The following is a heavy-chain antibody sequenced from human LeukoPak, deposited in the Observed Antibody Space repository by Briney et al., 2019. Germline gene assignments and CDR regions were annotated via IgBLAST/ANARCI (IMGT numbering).Heavy chain of an antibody. CDR1: GFTFSSYA. CDR3: ARSAVPAASFSYYYYGMDV. Sequence: PGGSLRLSCAASGFTFSSYAMSWVRQAPGKGLEWVSAISGSGGSTYYADSVKGRFTISRDNSKNTLYLQMNSLRAEDTAVYYCARSAVPAASFSYYYYGMDVWGQGTTVTVSS. D-gene: IGHD2-2*01. CDR2: ISGSGGST. J-gene: IGHJ6*02. V-gene: IGHV3-23*01.